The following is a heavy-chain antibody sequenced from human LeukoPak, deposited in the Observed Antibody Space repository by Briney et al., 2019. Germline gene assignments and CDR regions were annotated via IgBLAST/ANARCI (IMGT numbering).Heavy chain of an antibody. Sequence: ASVTVSCKVSGYTLTELSMHWVRQAPGKGLEWMGGFDPEDGETMYAQKLQGRVTMTEDTSTDTAYMELSSLRSEDTAVYYCARVVGDPNYYYYYGMDVSGQGTTVTVSS. D-gene: IGHD1-26*01. CDR3: ARVVGDPNYYYYYGMDV. V-gene: IGHV1-24*01. CDR2: FDPEDGET. J-gene: IGHJ6*02. CDR1: GYTLTELS.